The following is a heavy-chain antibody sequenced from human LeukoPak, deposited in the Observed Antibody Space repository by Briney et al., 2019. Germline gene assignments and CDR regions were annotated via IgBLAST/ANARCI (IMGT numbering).Heavy chain of an antibody. CDR2: ISYDGNNK. Sequence: GGSLRLSCAASGFTFSRYTIHWVRQAPGKGLEWVAVISYDGNNKDYADSVKGRFTTSRDNSKNTLYLQMNSLRAEDTAVYYCVRYLWFGESTHYYGMDVWGQGTTVTVSS. D-gene: IGHD3-10*01. CDR3: VRYLWFGESTHYYGMDV. J-gene: IGHJ6*02. CDR1: GFTFSRYT. V-gene: IGHV3-30-3*01.